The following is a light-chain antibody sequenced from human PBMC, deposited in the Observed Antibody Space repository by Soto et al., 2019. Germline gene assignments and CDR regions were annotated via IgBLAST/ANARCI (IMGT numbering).Light chain of an antibody. J-gene: IGKJ2*01. Sequence: DIQMTQSPSSLSASVGDRVTITCRASQSISSSFNWYQQKPGKAPKLLIYAASSLQSGVPSRFRGSESGTDFTLTISSLQPEDFATYYCQQSYSTPYTFGQGTKLEIK. V-gene: IGKV1-39*01. CDR2: AAS. CDR3: QQSYSTPYT. CDR1: QSISSS.